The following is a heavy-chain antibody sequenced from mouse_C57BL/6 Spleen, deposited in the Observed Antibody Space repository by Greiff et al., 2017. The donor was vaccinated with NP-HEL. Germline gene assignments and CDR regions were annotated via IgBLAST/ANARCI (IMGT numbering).Heavy chain of an antibody. CDR1: GYTFTDYE. CDR3: TRLLPGGYAMDY. D-gene: IGHD1-1*01. CDR2: IDPETGGT. J-gene: IGHJ4*01. Sequence: SGAELVRPGASVTLSCKASGYTFTDYEMHWVKQTPVHGLEWIGAIDPETGGTAYNQKFKGKAILTADKSSSTAYMELRSLTSEDSAVYYCTRLLPGGYAMDYWGQGTSVTVSS. V-gene: IGHV1-15*01.